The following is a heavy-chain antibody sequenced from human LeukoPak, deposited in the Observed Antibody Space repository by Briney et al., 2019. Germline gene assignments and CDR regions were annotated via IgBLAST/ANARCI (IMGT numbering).Heavy chain of an antibody. Sequence: SVKVSCKASGGTIGSYAISWVRQAPGQGLEWMGGIIPIFGTANYAQKFQGRVTITADESTSTAYMELSSLRSEDTAVYYCARGSLGGWHEGSLYAFDIWGQGTMVTVSS. CDR1: GGTIGSYA. CDR3: ARGSLGGWHEGSLYAFDI. D-gene: IGHD3-16*01. CDR2: IIPIFGTA. V-gene: IGHV1-69*13. J-gene: IGHJ3*02.